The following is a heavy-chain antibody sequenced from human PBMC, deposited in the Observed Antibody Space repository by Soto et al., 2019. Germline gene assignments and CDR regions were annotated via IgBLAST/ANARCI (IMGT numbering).Heavy chain of an antibody. V-gene: IGHV1-18*01. D-gene: IGHD3-10*01. CDR2: ISAHNGNT. Sequence: ASVKVSCKASGYTFTSYGISWVRQAPGQGLEWMAWISAHNGNTNYAQKLQGRVTLTTDTSTSTSYMELRSLRSDDTAVYYCARVMDMYYYDSENSPDFDYWGQGTLLTVSS. J-gene: IGHJ4*02. CDR3: ARVMDMYYYDSENSPDFDY. CDR1: GYTFTSYG.